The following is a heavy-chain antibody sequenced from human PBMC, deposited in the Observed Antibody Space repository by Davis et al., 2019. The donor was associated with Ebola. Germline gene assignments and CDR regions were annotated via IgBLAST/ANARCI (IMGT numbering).Heavy chain of an antibody. Sequence: ASVKVSCKTSGYTFSSYDINWVRQATGQGLEWVGWMNPNSGNTGYAQKFQGRVTMTRNTSISTAYMELSSLRFEDTAVYYCARAPSHRSSKWDWLDPWGQGTLVSVSS. J-gene: IGHJ5*02. CDR2: MNPNSGNT. V-gene: IGHV1-8*01. CDR3: ARAPSHRSSKWDWLDP. CDR1: GYTFSSYD. D-gene: IGHD2-2*01.